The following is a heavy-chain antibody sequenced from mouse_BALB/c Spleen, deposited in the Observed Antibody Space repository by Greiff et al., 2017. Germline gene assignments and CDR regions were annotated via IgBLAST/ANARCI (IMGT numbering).Heavy chain of an antibody. CDR1: GYTFTDYN. CDR2: IYPYNGGT. D-gene: IGHD2-4*01. Sequence: EVKLEESGPELVKPGASVKISCKASGYTFTDYNMHWVKQSHGKSLEWIGYIYPYNGGTGYNQKFKSKATLTVDNSSSTAYMELRSLTSEDSAVYYCTRYDYFYAMDYWGQGTSVTVSS. V-gene: IGHV1S29*02. CDR3: TRYDYFYAMDY. J-gene: IGHJ4*01.